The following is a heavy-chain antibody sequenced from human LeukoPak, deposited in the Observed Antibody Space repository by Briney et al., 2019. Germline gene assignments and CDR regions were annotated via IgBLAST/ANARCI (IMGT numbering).Heavy chain of an antibody. CDR1: GITLSNHY. D-gene: IGHD6-19*01. J-gene: IGHJ4*02. Sequence: GGSLRLSCAASGITLSNHYMDWVRQVPGKVLEWVGRIRNKGNGYTTAYPASVKGSFTISRDDSNISLYLNMKTLKTEDTSVYFCARSRYGSVRYFDNWGQGTLVTVSS. V-gene: IGHV3-72*01. CDR2: IRNKGNGYTT. CDR3: ARSRYGSVRYFDN.